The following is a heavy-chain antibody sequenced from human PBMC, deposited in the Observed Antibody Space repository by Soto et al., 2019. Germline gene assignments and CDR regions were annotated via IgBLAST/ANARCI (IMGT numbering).Heavy chain of an antibody. CDR1: GYTFTSYD. D-gene: IGHD1-1*01. CDR2: MNPNSGNT. J-gene: IGHJ6*02. CDR3: ARWLAGYYYYGMDV. V-gene: IGHV1-8*01. Sequence: QVQLVQSGAEVKKPGASVKVSCKASGYTFTSYDINWVRQATGQGLEWMGWMNPNSGNTGYAQKFQGRVTMTRNTSTSTAYMEMSSLRSEDTAVYYCARWLAGYYYYGMDVWCQGTTVTVSS.